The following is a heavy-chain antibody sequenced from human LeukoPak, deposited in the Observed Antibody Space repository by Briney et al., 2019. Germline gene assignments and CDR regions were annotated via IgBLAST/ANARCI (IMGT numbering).Heavy chain of an antibody. V-gene: IGHV3-7*01. J-gene: IGHJ6*03. CDR3: ARMYCSGGSCYYMDV. D-gene: IGHD2-15*01. Sequence: PGGSLRLSCAASGFTFSTYWMTWVRQAPGGGLEWVANIKQDGSEKYYVDSVKGRFTIFRDNAKNSLYLQMNSLRAEDTAVYYCARMYCSGGSCYYMDVWGKGTTVTVSS. CDR1: GFTFSTYW. CDR2: IKQDGSEK.